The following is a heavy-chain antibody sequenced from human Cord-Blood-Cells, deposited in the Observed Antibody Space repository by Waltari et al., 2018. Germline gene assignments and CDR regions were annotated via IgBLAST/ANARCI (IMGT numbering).Heavy chain of an antibody. CDR3: ARKGYFDY. CDR2: IRSSSSYI. Sequence: EVQLVESGGGLVKPGGSLRLSCAASGFTFSSYSMNWVRQAPGKGVEGVASIRSSSSYIYYADSGKGRFTISRDNAKNSLYLQMNSLRAEDTAVYYCARKGYFDYWGQGTLVTVSS. J-gene: IGHJ4*02. CDR1: GFTFSSYS. V-gene: IGHV3-21*01.